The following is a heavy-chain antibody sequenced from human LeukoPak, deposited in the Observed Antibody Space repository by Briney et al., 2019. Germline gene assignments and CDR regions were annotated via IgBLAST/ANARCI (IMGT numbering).Heavy chain of an antibody. CDR2: IYYSGST. CDR1: GGSISSGDYH. V-gene: IGHV4-30-4*08. Sequence: SQTLSLTCTVSGGSISSGDYHWSWIRQPPGKGLEWIGYIYYSGSTYYNPSLKSRVTISVDTSKNQFSLKLSSVTAADTAVYYCARGYCSSTSCYGGFDYWGQGTLVTVSS. CDR3: ARGYCSSTSCYGGFDY. D-gene: IGHD2-2*01. J-gene: IGHJ4*02.